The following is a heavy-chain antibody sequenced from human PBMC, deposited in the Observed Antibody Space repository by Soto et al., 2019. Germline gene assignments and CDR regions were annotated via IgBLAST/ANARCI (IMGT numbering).Heavy chain of an antibody. Sequence: PGGSLRLSCAASGFTFSSYAMYWVRQTPGKGLVWASRINTDGSVTTYADSVKGRFSISRDNAKNTLYLQMNSLRVEDTAVYYCARASMGTLDYWGQGTLVTVSS. CDR3: ARASMGTLDY. V-gene: IGHV3-74*01. CDR1: GFTFSSYA. J-gene: IGHJ4*02. CDR2: INTDGSVT. D-gene: IGHD7-27*01.